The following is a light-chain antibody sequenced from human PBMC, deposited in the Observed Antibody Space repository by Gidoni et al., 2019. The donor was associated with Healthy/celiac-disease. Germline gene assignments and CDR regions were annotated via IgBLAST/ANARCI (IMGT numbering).Light chain of an antibody. Sequence: DIVLTQPPDSLSVSLGERATINCKTSQSVLYSSNNKNYLTWYQQKPGQPPKLLIDWASTRESGVPERFSGSGSGTDFTLTISSLQAEDVAVYFCQQYYTTPFTFGPGTKVDIK. CDR3: QQYYTTPFT. CDR2: WAS. J-gene: IGKJ3*01. V-gene: IGKV4-1*01. CDR1: QSVLYSSNNKNY.